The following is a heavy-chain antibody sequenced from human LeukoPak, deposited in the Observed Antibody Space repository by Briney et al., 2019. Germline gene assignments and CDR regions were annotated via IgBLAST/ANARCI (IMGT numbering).Heavy chain of an antibody. CDR3: ARHRNSQSTGAGDY. CDR1: GYTFTTYY. J-gene: IGHJ4*02. Sequence: GASVKVSCKASGYTFTTYYMHCVRQAPGQGLEWMGWINPNTGGPFYAQRFQGRVTMTWDTSISTAYMELTRVTSDDTAIYYCARHRNSQSTGAGDYWGQGTLLTVSS. D-gene: IGHD1-26*01. CDR2: INPNTGGP. V-gene: IGHV1-2*02.